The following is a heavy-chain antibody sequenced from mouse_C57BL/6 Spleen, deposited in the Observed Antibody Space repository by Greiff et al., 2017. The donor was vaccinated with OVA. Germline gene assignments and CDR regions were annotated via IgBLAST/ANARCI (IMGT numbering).Heavy chain of an antibody. V-gene: IGHV1-18*01. J-gene: IGHJ1*03. CDR2: INPNNGGT. D-gene: IGHD1-1*01. CDR1: GYTFTDYN. CDR3: ARSENYYGSFWYFDV. Sequence: EVQLQQSGPELVKPGASVKIPCKASGYTFTDYNMDWVKQSHGKSLEWIGDINPNNGGTIYNQKFKGKATLTVDKSSSTAYMELRSLTSEDTAVYYGARSENYYGSFWYFDVWGTGTTVTVSS.